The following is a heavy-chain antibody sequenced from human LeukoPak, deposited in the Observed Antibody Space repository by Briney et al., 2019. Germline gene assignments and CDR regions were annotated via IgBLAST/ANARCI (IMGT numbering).Heavy chain of an antibody. CDR2: VDTSGSSA. CDR3: GGDY. V-gene: IGHV3-23*05. J-gene: IGHJ4*02. Sequence: GGSLRLSCAASGFTFSRYAMNWVRQAPGTGLEWVSTVDTSGSSAYYADSVKGRFTISRDNSKNTVYLQMNNLRAEDTAIYYCGGDYWGQGTLVTVS. CDR1: GFTFSRYA.